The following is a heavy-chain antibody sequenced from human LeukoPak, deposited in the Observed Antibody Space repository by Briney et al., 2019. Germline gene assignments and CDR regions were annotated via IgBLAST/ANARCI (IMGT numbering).Heavy chain of an antibody. CDR3: AKGRVSDY. CDR2: ISSSGGST. V-gene: IGHV3-23*01. CDR1: GFTFSTYA. J-gene: IGHJ4*02. Sequence: GGSLRLSCAASGFTFSTYAMSWLRQAPGKGLEWVSAISSSGGSTYYADSVKGRFTISRDNSNNTLYLEMSSLRAEDTAVYYCAKGRVSDYWGQGTLVTVSS. D-gene: IGHD4-11*01.